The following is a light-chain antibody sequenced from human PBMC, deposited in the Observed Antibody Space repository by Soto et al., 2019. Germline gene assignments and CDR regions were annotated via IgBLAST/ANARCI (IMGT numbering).Light chain of an antibody. Sequence: QSALTQPASVSGSPGQSITISCTGTNSDVGAFNYVSWYQHHPGKAPKLIIYDVNNRPSGVSNRFSGSKSGNTASLTISGLQAEDEADFYCASYIMNSTLVLGGGTKLTVL. J-gene: IGLJ2*01. V-gene: IGLV2-14*03. CDR3: ASYIMNSTLV. CDR1: NSDVGAFNY. CDR2: DVN.